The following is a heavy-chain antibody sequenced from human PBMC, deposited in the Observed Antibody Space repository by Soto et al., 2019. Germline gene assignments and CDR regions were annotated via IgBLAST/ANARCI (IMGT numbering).Heavy chain of an antibody. V-gene: IGHV3-23*01. CDR2: ISGSDNST. CDR3: APMGV. Sequence: GGSLGLSCAASGFTFSSYAMSWVRQAPGKWLEWVSAISGSDNSTYYADSVKGRFTISRDNSKNTLYLQMSSLREDDTAVYYCAPMGVCGQGTTVTVYS. CDR1: GFTFSSYA. J-gene: IGHJ6*02.